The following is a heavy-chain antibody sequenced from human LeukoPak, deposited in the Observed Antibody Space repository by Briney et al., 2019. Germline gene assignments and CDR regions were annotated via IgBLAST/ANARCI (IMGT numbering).Heavy chain of an antibody. V-gene: IGHV4-39*07. CDR3: ARVRGSSWYDWFDP. D-gene: IGHD6-13*01. J-gene: IGHJ5*02. Sequence: PSETLSLTCTVSGGSISSSSYYWGWIRQPPGKGLEWIGSIYYSGSTYYNPSLKSRVTISVDTSKNQFSLKLSSVTAADTAVYYCARVRGSSWYDWFDPWGQGTLVTVSS. CDR2: IYYSGST. CDR1: GGSISSSSYY.